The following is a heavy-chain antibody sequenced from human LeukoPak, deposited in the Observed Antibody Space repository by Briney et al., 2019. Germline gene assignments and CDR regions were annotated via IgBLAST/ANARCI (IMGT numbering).Heavy chain of an antibody. CDR2: ISSSSSYI. D-gene: IGHD6-19*01. V-gene: IGHV3-21*01. CDR3: ARSGYSSGWDY. J-gene: IGHJ4*02. Sequence: GGSLRLSCAASGFTFSSYTMNWVRQAPGKGLEWVSFISSSSSYIYYADSVKGRFTISRDNDKNSLHLQMNSLRAEDTAVYYCARSGYSSGWDYWGQGTLVTVSS. CDR1: GFTFSSYT.